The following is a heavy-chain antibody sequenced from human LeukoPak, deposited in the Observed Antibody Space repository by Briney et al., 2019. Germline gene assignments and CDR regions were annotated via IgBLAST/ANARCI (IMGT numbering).Heavy chain of an antibody. J-gene: IGHJ4*02. V-gene: IGHV4-59*08. CDR3: ARIRASGYQLLGSFDY. D-gene: IGHD2-2*01. CDR1: GGSISRYY. CDR2: IYYSGST. Sequence: SETLSLTCTVSGGSISRYYWSWIRQPPGKGLEWIGYIYYSGSTYYNPSLKSRVTISVDTSKNQFSLKLSSVTAADTAVYYCARIRASGYQLLGSFDYWGQGTLVTVSS.